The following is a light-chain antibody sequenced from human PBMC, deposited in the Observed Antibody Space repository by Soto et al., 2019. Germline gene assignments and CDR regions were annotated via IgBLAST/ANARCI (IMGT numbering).Light chain of an antibody. CDR1: SSNIGAGYD. Sequence: SLLTQPPSVSGAPGQMVTISCTGSSSNIGAGYDVHWYQQLPGTAPKLLIYGNSNRPSGVPDRFSGSKSGTSASLAITGLQAEDEADYYCQSYDSSLSVVFGTGTKVTVL. CDR3: QSYDSSLSVV. V-gene: IGLV1-40*01. CDR2: GNS. J-gene: IGLJ1*01.